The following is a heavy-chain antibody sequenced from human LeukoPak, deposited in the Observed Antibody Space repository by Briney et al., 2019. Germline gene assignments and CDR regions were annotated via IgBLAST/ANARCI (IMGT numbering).Heavy chain of an antibody. D-gene: IGHD5-18*01. Sequence: PGGSLRLSCAASGFTFSSFWMSWVRQAPGKGLEWVANIKQDGSEKYYVDSVKGRFTISRDNAKNSLYLQMNSLRAEDTAVYYCARDTAMVIGSYFDYWGQGTLVTVSS. J-gene: IGHJ4*02. CDR1: GFTFSSFW. V-gene: IGHV3-7*01. CDR3: ARDTAMVIGSYFDY. CDR2: IKQDGSEK.